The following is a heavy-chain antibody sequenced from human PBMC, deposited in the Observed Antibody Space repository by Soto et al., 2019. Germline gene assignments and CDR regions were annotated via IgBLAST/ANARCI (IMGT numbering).Heavy chain of an antibody. Sequence: TLSLTCSVSGGSISSFYWNWIRQPAGKGLEWIGRIYRNGHTDYNPSLNSRVTMAVDTSKHQFSLQLSSVTAADTATYYCARGPSTSSIGTFDIWGQGTMVTVSS. CDR2: IYRNGHT. D-gene: IGHD6-6*01. V-gene: IGHV4-4*07. CDR3: ARGPSTSSIGTFDI. J-gene: IGHJ3*02. CDR1: GGSISSFY.